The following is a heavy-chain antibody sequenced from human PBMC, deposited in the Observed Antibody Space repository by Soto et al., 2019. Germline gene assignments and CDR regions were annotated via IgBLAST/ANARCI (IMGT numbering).Heavy chain of an antibody. D-gene: IGHD3-10*01. J-gene: IGHJ4*02. CDR3: ARXRLATGRSYFDY. CDR2: IIPIFGTA. V-gene: IGHV1-69*01. Sequence: QVQLVQSGAEVKKPGSSVKVSCKASGGTFSSYAISWVRQAPGQGLEWMGGIIPIFGTANYAQKFQGRVTXXXXXXXXXXXXXXXXXXXXXXXVYYCARXRLATGRSYFDYWGQGTLVTVSS. CDR1: GGTFSSYA.